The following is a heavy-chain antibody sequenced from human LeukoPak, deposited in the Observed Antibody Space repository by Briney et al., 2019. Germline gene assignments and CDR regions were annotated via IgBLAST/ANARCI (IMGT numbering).Heavy chain of an antibody. V-gene: IGHV3-21*01. CDR3: ARSLIFGY. Sequence: PGGSLTLSCAASGFTFSSYSMNWLGQAPGKGLEWVSSISSSSSYIYYADSVKGRFTISRDNAKNSLYLQMNSLRAEDTAVYYCARSLIFGYWGQGTLVTVSS. CDR2: ISSSSSYI. J-gene: IGHJ4*02. CDR1: GFTFSSYS. D-gene: IGHD2-8*01.